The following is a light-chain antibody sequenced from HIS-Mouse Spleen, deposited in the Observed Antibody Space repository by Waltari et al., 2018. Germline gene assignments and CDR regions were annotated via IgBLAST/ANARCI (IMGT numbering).Light chain of an antibody. V-gene: IGLV2-14*03. J-gene: IGLJ2*01. CDR1: SSDVGGYNY. Sequence: QSALTQPASVSGSPGQSITISCTGTSSDVGGYNYVSLYQQHPGKAPKLMIYDVSNRPSGVSNRFSGSKSGNTASLTISGLQAEDEADYYCSSYTSSSTLRVFGGGTKLTVL. CDR3: SSYTSSSTLRV. CDR2: DVS.